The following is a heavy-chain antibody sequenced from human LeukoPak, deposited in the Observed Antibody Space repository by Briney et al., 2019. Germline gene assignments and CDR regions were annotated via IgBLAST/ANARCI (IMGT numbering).Heavy chain of an antibody. V-gene: IGHV3-30-3*01. Sequence: GGSLRLSCAASGFTFSSYAVHWVRQAPGKGLEWVAVISYDGSNKYYADSVKGRFTISRDNSKNTLYLQMNSLRAEDTAVYYCASIYSSGWSGEAFDIWGQGTMVTVSS. CDR1: GFTFSSYA. D-gene: IGHD6-19*01. CDR3: ASIYSSGWSGEAFDI. J-gene: IGHJ3*02. CDR2: ISYDGSNK.